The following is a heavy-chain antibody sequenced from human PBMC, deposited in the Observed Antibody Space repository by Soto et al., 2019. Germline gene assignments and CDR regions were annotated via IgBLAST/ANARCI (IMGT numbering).Heavy chain of an antibody. CDR1: SGSISSSNW. CDR2: IYHSGIT. CDR3: ARRIGYCSGGSCLYFDY. Sequence: QVQLQESGPGLVKPSGTLSLTCAVSSGSISSSNWWRWVRQPPGKGLEWIGEIYHSGITNYNPSLKSRVTISVDKSKNQFSLKLSSVTAADTAVYYCARRIGYCSGGSCLYFDYWGQGTLVTVSS. V-gene: IGHV4-4*02. D-gene: IGHD2-15*01. J-gene: IGHJ4*02.